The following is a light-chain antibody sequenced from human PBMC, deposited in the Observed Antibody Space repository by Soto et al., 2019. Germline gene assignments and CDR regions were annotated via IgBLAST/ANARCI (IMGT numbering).Light chain of an antibody. J-gene: IGLJ2*01. CDR3: LSYTSSYTVV. CDR2: EVS. Sequence: QSALTQPASVSGPPGQSITISCTGSSSDVGTQNYVSWYQQHPDKAPKLMIYEVSDRPSGVSNRFSGSKSGNTASLTISGVQAEDEADYYCLSYTSSYTVVFGGGTKLTVL. CDR1: SSDVGTQNY. V-gene: IGLV2-14*01.